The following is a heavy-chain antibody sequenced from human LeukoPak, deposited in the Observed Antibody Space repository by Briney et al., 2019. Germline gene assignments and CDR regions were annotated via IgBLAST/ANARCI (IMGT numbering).Heavy chain of an antibody. D-gene: IGHD3-10*01. Sequence: PGGSLRLSCAASGFTFSSYWMHWVRQAPGKGLEWVAFIRYDGSSKYFADSVKGRFTISRDNSKNTLYLQMNSLRAEDTAVYYCAKGLTYGFDYWGQGTLVTVSS. V-gene: IGHV3-30*02. CDR2: IRYDGSSK. CDR1: GFTFSSYW. CDR3: AKGLTYGFDY. J-gene: IGHJ4*02.